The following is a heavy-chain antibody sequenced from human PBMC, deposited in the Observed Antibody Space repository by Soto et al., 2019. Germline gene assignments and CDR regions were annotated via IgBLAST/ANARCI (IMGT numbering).Heavy chain of an antibody. D-gene: IGHD2-2*01. CDR3: ARAVLSPQHGPFDY. CDR2: INAGNGNA. CDR1: GYTFHNYG. J-gene: IGHJ4*02. V-gene: IGHV1-3*01. Sequence: GASVKVSCKASGYTFHNYGVNWVRQAPGQRLEWMGWINAGNGNAKYSQKFQGRVTITRDTSASTAYMELSSLRSEDTAVYYCARAVLSPQHGPFDYWGQGTLVTVSS.